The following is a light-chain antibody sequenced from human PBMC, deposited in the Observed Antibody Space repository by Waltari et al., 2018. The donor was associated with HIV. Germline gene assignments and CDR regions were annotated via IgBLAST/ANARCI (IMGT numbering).Light chain of an antibody. CDR3: QQYGSSLFT. V-gene: IGKV3-20*01. J-gene: IGKJ3*01. CDR2: GAS. Sequence: EIVLTQSPGTLSLSPAERATLSCRASQSVSNTYLAWYQQKPGQAPRLLIYGASSRATGIPDRFTCSGSGTDFTLTISRLEPEDFAVYYCQQYGSSLFTFGPGTKVDIK. CDR1: QSVSNTY.